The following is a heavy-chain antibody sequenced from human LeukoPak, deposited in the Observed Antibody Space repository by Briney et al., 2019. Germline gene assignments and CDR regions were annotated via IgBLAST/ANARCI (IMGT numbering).Heavy chain of an antibody. J-gene: IGHJ4*02. CDR2: ISWNSGSI. Sequence: GGSLRLSCAASGFTFDDYAMHWVRPAPGKGLEWVSGISWNSGSIGYADSVKGRFTISRDNAKNSLYLQMNSLRAEDTALYYCAKGPSYYFDYWGQGTLVTVSS. CDR1: GFTFDDYA. CDR3: AKGPSYYFDY. V-gene: IGHV3-9*01.